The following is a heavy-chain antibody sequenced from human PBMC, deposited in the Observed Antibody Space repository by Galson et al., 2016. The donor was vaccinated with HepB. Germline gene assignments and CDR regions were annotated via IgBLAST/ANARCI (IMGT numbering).Heavy chain of an antibody. J-gene: IGHJ4*02. V-gene: IGHV4-4*08. CDR3: ARVGSRYSGYVGFDY. D-gene: IGHD5-12*01. CDR1: GGSFSSHY. CDR2: VQASGST. Sequence: ETLSLTCTVSGGSFSSHYWSWIRQPPGKGLEWIGYVQASGSTNYNPSLRSRVTISLDASNQFSLHLTSLTAADTAVYYCARVGSRYSGYVGFDYWGQGALVTVSS.